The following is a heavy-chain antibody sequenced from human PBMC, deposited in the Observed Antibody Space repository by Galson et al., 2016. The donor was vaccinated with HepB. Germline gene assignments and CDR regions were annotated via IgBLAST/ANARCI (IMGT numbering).Heavy chain of an antibody. Sequence: SLRLSCAASGFTFSNYGMHWIRQAPGMGLEWVSARSDSGGSTYYADSVKGRFTISRDNSKNTLYLQMNSLRAEDTAVYYCASSVRGSGSPPGGYWGQGILVTVSS. J-gene: IGHJ4*02. CDR1: GFTFSNYG. D-gene: IGHD3-10*01. CDR3: ASSVRGSGSPPGGY. V-gene: IGHV3-23*01. CDR2: RSDSGGST.